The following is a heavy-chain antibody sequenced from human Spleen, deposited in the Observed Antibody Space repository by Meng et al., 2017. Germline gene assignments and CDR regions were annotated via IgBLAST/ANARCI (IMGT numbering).Heavy chain of an antibody. CDR2: IYYSGSA. D-gene: IGHD5-24*01. J-gene: IGHJ4*02. CDR1: GGSISSGDYY. CDR3: ARVETATTNPYFDY. V-gene: IGHV4-30-4*01. Sequence: QVQLQQWGAGLLKPSETLSLTCTVSGGSISSGDYYWSWIRQPPGKGLEWIGYIYYSGSAYYSPSLKSRVTISVDTSKNQFSLKLSSVTAADTAVYFCARVETATTNPYFDYWGQGTLVTVSS.